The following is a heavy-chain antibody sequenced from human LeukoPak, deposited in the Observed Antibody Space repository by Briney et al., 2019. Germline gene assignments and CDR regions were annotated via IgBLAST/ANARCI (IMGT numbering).Heavy chain of an antibody. CDR3: AREGAVPPAFDY. J-gene: IGHJ4*02. CDR2: ISSNGGST. CDR1: GFTFSNYA. Sequence: GGSLRLSCAASGFTFSNYAMHWVRQAPGKGLEYVSAISSNGGSTYYANSVKGRFTISRDNSKNTLYLQMGSLRAEDMAVYYCAREGAVPPAFDYWGQGTLVTVSS. V-gene: IGHV3-64*01. D-gene: IGHD2-2*01.